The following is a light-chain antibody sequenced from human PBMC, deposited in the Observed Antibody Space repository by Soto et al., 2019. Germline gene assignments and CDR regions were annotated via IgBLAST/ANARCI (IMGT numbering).Light chain of an antibody. Sequence: EIVLTQSPGTLSLSPGERATLSCRASQSVSSSYLGWYQQKPGQAPRLLIYGASSRATGIPDRFSGSGSGTDLTLTISRLEPEDFAVYFCQQYGSSPFTFGPGTKVDIK. J-gene: IGKJ3*01. CDR3: QQYGSSPFT. CDR1: QSVSSSY. CDR2: GAS. V-gene: IGKV3-20*01.